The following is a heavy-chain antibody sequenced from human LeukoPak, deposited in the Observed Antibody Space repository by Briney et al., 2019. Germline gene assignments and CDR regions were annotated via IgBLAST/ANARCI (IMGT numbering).Heavy chain of an antibody. CDR1: GFTFSSYE. CDR2: ISSSGSTI. Sequence: QAGGSLRLSYAASGFTFSSYEMNGGRQAPGKGLEWVSYISSSGSTIYYADSVKGRFTISRDNAKNSLYLQMNSLRGEDTAVYYCARLHSGYDQRIRHYYYYYYMDVWGKGTTVTVSS. J-gene: IGHJ6*03. D-gene: IGHD5-12*01. V-gene: IGHV3-48*03. CDR3: ARLHSGYDQRIRHYYYYYYMDV.